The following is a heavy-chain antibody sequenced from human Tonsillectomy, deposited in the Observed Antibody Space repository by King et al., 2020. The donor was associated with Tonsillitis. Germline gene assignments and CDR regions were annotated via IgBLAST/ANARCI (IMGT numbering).Heavy chain of an antibody. CDR1: GFAFSNHW. CDR2: IGPDGSTT. J-gene: IGHJ2*01. CDR3: ADPFESFDL. V-gene: IGHV3-74*01. Sequence: VQLVESGGGLVQPGGSLRLSCVASGFAFSNHWMHWVRQTPGKGLVWVSHIGPDGSTTTYADSVKGRFTISRDNAKNTLYLQMNSLRAEDTAVYYCADPFESFDLCGRGTLVTLSS.